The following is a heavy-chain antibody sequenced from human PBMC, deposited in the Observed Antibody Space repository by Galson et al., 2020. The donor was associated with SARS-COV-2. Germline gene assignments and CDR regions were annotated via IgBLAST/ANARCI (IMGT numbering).Heavy chain of an antibody. V-gene: IGHV3-53*01. CDR3: PSGADCGADCYPGVGDV. D-gene: IGHD2-21*02. Sequence: GESLQISCAASGFTVSSNYMSWVRQAPGKGLEWLSVMYSGGSIYYADSMKGRFTVSRDNSKITLYIQMNSLRAEDTAVYYCPSGADCGADCYPGVGDVWGRGTSVTVSS. CDR2: MYSGGSI. CDR1: GFTVSSNY. J-gene: IGHJ6*02.